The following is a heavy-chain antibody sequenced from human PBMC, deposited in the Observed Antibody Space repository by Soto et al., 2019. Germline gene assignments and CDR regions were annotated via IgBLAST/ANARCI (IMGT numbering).Heavy chain of an antibody. CDR3: ARDGIDYYDSSGQTYYYYYGMDV. D-gene: IGHD3-22*01. J-gene: IGHJ6*02. CDR1: GFTFSSYW. CDR2: INSDGSST. Sequence: GGSLRLSCAASGFTFSSYWMHWVRQAPGKGLVWVSRINSDGSSTSYADSVKGRFTTSRDNAKNTLYLQMNSLRAEDTAVYYCARDGIDYYDSSGQTYYYYYGMDVWGQGTTVTVSS. V-gene: IGHV3-74*01.